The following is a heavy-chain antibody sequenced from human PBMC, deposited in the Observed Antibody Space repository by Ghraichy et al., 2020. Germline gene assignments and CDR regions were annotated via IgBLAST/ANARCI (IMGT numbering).Heavy chain of an antibody. Sequence: SETLSLTCNVSGASIHSRTYYWGWIRQPPGKALECLGSISYSGGTYYNPSLKNQVTITLDTSKNQFSLSLKSVTVADTAVYFCASLPHGSGRYYFDDWGPGILVTGS. J-gene: IGHJ4*03. D-gene: IGHD3-10*01. V-gene: IGHV4-39*01. CDR2: ISYSGGT. CDR3: ASLPHGSGRYYFDD. CDR1: GASIHSRTYY.